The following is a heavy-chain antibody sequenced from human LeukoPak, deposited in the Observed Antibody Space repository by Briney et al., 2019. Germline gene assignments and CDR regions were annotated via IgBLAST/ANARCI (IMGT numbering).Heavy chain of an antibody. CDR3: ARDQRDIAVAGRYFDY. CDR1: GFTFSSYA. J-gene: IGHJ4*02. CDR2: ISYDGSNK. V-gene: IGHV3-30*14. Sequence: GGSLRLSCAASGFTFSSYAMHWVRQAPGKGLEWVAVISYDGSNKYYADSVKGRFTISRDNSKNTLYLQMNSLRAEDTAVYYCARDQRDIAVAGRYFDYWGQGTLVTVSS. D-gene: IGHD6-19*01.